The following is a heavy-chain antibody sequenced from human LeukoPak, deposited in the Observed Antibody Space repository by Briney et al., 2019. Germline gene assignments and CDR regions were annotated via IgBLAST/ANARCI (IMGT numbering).Heavy chain of an antibody. D-gene: IGHD1-26*01. CDR2: IHYSGST. CDR3: AREGSHDAFDI. Sequence: SETLSLTCTVSGGSISTYGYWSWIRQSPGKGLEWIGFIHYSGSTNSRPALKSRVTISVHTSKNQFSLKLSSVTAADTAVYYCAREGSHDAFDIWGQGTMVTVSS. J-gene: IGHJ3*02. CDR1: GGSISTYGY. V-gene: IGHV4-59*12.